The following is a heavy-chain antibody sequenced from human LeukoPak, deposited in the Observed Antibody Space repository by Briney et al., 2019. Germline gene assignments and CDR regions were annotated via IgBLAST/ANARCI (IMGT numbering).Heavy chain of an antibody. J-gene: IGHJ6*03. CDR3: ARDLHHGIYYYFYMDV. D-gene: IGHD1-14*01. CDR2: INHSGST. CDR1: GGSFSGYY. V-gene: IGHV4-34*01. Sequence: PSETLSLTCAVYGGSFSGYYWSWIRQPPGKGLEWIGEINHSGSTNYNPSLKSRVTISVDTSKNQFSLRLSSVTAADTAVYYCARDLHHGIYYYFYMDVWGKGTTVTVSS.